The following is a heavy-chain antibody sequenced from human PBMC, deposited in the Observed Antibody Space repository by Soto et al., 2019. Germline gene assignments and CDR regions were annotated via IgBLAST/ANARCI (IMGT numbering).Heavy chain of an antibody. Sequence: PSETLSLTCAVSSGSISSSNWWSWVRQHPGRGLEWIGEIYHSGSTNYNPSLKSRVTISVDKSKNQFSLKLSSLRSEDTAVYYCARGELAYCGGDCYQFDYWGQGTLVTVSS. J-gene: IGHJ4*02. CDR1: SGSISSSNW. D-gene: IGHD2-21*02. CDR2: IYHSGST. CDR3: ARGELAYCGGDCYQFDY. V-gene: IGHV4-4*02.